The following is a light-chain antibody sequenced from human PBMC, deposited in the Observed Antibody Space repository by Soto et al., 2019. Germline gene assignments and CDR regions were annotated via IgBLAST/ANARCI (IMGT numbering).Light chain of an antibody. V-gene: IGKV1-5*03. CDR2: KAS. Sequence: DIQMTQSPSTLSGSVGDRVTITCRASQTISSWLAWYQQKPGKAPKLLIYKASTLKSGVPSRFSGSGSGTEFTLTISSLQPDDFATYYCQQYYIYPRTFGQGTRVEIK. CDR1: QTISSW. CDR3: QQYYIYPRT. J-gene: IGKJ1*01.